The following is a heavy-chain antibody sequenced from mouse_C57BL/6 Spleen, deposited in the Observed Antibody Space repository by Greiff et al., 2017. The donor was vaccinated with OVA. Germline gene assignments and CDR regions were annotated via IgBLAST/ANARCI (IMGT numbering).Heavy chain of an antibody. CDR1: GYTFTSYW. D-gene: IGHD4-1*01. J-gene: IGHJ2*01. V-gene: IGHV1-55*01. CDR2: IYPGSGST. Sequence: VQLQQPGAELVMPGASVKLSCKASGYTFTSYWITWVKQRPGQGLEWIGDIYPGSGSTNYNEKFKSKATLTVDTSSSTAYMQLSSLTSEDSAVYYCARDGTGFDYWGQGTTLTVSS. CDR3: ARDGTGFDY.